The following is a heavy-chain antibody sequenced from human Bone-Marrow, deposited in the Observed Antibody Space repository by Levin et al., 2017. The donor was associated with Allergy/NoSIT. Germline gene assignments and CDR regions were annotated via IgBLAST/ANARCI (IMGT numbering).Heavy chain of an antibody. D-gene: IGHD3-3*01. CDR3: AKDIEPHDFWSDYSHYYYGMDV. J-gene: IGHJ6*02. V-gene: IGHV3-9*01. Sequence: GGSLRLSCAASGFTFDDYAMHWVRQAPGKGLEWVSGISWNSGSIGYADSVKGRFTISRDDAKSSLYLQMNSLRVEDTALYYCAKDIEPHDFWSDYSHYYYGMDVWGQGTAVTVSS. CDR2: ISWNSGSI. CDR1: GFTFDDYA.